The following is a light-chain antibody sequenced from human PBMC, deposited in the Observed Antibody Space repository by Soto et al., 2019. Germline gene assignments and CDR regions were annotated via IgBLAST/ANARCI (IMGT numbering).Light chain of an antibody. CDR2: GAS. V-gene: IGKV3-15*01. Sequence: IVMTQSPATLSVSPGEGATLSCRASQSVSSNLAWYQQRPGQVPRLLIYGASSRATGIPARFSGSGSGTEFTLTISSLQSEDFAVYYCQQYGRSPWTFGQGTKVEVK. CDR1: QSVSSN. J-gene: IGKJ1*01. CDR3: QQYGRSPWT.